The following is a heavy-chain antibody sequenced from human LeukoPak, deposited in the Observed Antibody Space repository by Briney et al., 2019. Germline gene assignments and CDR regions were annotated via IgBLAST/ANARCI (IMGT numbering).Heavy chain of an antibody. CDR3: EGYCSDGCSRSFAY. CDR1: GFTFSSYG. CDR2: ISNDGSYQ. D-gene: IGHD2-15*01. Sequence: PGRSLRLSCAASGFTFSSYGMHWVRQAPGKGLEWVALISNDGSYQYYADSVKGRFTISRDNSKNTLYLQMNSLRPEDTAVYYCEGYCSDGCSRSFAYWGEGTLVTASS. V-gene: IGHV3-30*03. J-gene: IGHJ4*02.